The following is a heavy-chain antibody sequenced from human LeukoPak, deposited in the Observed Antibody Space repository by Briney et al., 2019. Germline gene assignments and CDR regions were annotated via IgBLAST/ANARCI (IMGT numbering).Heavy chain of an antibody. D-gene: IGHD3-3*01. J-gene: IGHJ4*02. Sequence: SVKVSCKASGGTFSSYAISWVRQAPGQGLEWMGGIIPIFGTANYAQKFQGRVTITTDESTSTAYMELSSLRSEDTAVYFCAKFWSGYYTDWGQGTLVSVSS. CDR3: AKFWSGYYTD. V-gene: IGHV1-69*05. CDR1: GGTFSSYA. CDR2: IIPIFGTA.